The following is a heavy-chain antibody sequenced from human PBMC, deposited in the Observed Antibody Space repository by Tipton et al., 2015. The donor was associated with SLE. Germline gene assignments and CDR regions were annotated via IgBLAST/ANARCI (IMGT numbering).Heavy chain of an antibody. D-gene: IGHD6-13*01. J-gene: IGHJ4*02. CDR1: GGSFSGYY. CDR3: ARGGQQLGYFDY. V-gene: IGHV4-34*01. CDR2: INHSGST. Sequence: TLSLTCAVYGGSFSGYYWSWIRQPPGKGLEWIGEINHSGSTNYNPSIKSRVTISADTSKNQFSLKLSSVTAADTAVYYCARGGQQLGYFDYWCQGTLVTVSS.